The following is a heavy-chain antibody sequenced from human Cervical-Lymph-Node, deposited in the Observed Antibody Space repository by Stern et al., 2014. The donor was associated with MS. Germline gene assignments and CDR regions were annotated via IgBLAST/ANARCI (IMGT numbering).Heavy chain of an antibody. Sequence: QVQLVESGAEVKKPGASVKVSCKASGFTFINYGLSWVRQAPGQGLEWMGWITPYNDYKIYAQKFQDRVTMTTDTSTSTAYLEVRSLRSDDTALYYCARDGGGSYHGHWGQGTLVTVSP. CDR3: ARDGGGSYHGH. D-gene: IGHD3-16*02. CDR2: ITPYNDYK. J-gene: IGHJ4*02. CDR1: GFTFINYG. V-gene: IGHV1-18*01.